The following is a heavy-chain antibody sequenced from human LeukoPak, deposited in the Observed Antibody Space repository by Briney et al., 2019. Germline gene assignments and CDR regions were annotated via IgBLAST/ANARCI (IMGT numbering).Heavy chain of an antibody. CDR3: AREGTGYSGSHQCFQH. V-gene: IGHV1-46*01. CDR1: GYTFISYY. J-gene: IGHJ1*01. CDR2: ISPSGAST. Sequence: ASVKVSCKASGYTFISYYMHWVRQAPGQGLEWMGIISPSGASTTYAPRFQGRVTMTRDTSTSTVYMELSSLRFEDTAVYYCAREGTGYSGSHQCFQHWGQGTLVTVSS. D-gene: IGHD1-26*01.